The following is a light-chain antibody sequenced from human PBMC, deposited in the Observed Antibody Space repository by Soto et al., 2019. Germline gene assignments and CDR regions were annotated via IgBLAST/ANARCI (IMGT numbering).Light chain of an antibody. Sequence: QSALTQPASVSGSPGQSITISCTGTSSDVGSYNLVSWYQQHPGKAPKLMIYEVSTRPSGVSNRFSGSKSGNPASLTISGLPAEDEADYYCCSYAGSSTHYVFGTGTKLTVL. J-gene: IGLJ1*01. CDR3: CSYAGSSTHYV. V-gene: IGLV2-23*02. CDR1: SSDVGSYNL. CDR2: EVS.